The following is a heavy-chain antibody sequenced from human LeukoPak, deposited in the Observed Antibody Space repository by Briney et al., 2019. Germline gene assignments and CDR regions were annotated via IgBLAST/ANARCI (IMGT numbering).Heavy chain of an antibody. CDR1: GYTFTGYY. CDR3: ARASRDYGDYGGDAFDI. CDR2: INPNSGGT. Sequence: ASVKVSCKASGYTFTGYYMHWVRQAPGQGLEWMGWINPNSGGTNYAQKFQGRVTMTRDTSISTAYMELSRLRSDDTAVYYCARASRDYGDYGGDAFDIWGQGTMVTVSS. V-gene: IGHV1-2*02. D-gene: IGHD4-17*01. J-gene: IGHJ3*02.